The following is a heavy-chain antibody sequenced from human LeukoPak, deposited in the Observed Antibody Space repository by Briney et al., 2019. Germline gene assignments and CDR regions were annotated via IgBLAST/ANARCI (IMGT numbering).Heavy chain of an antibody. J-gene: IGHJ4*02. CDR3: ARFRPAYGSGSYQPVPPDY. CDR1: GYTFTGYY. D-gene: IGHD3-10*01. Sequence: ASVKVSCKASGYTFTGYYMHWVRQAPGQGLEWMGWINPNSGGTNYAQKFQGRVTMTRDTSISTAYMELSRLRSDDTAVYYCARFRPAYGSGSYQPVPPDYWGQGTLVTVSS. V-gene: IGHV1-2*02. CDR2: INPNSGGT.